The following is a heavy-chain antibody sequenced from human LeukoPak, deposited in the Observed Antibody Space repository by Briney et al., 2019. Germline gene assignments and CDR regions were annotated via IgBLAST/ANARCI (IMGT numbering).Heavy chain of an antibody. CDR3: ARDGRSFDY. J-gene: IGHJ4*02. CDR2: IYYSGNT. V-gene: IGHV4-39*02. CDR1: GVSISSSNSY. Sequence: SETLSLTCTVSGVSISSSNSYWGRIRQPPGKGLEWNGSIYYSGNTYYNASLKSQVSISIDTSKNQFSLKLSSVTAADTAVYYCARDGRSFDYWGQGTLVTVSS.